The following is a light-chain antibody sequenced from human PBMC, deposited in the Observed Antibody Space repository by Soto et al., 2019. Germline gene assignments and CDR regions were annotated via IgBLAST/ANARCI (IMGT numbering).Light chain of an antibody. CDR1: QSISSE. J-gene: IGKJ2*01. CDR2: GAS. CDR3: QQGHNWPIT. V-gene: IGKV3-15*01. Sequence: EIVMTQSPATLSVSPGESATLSCRASQSISSELAWYQQKPGQPPRLLIYGASTRATGVPARFTGSGSGSDFTLTISGLQSEDFAVYYCQQGHNWPITFGQGTRLEI.